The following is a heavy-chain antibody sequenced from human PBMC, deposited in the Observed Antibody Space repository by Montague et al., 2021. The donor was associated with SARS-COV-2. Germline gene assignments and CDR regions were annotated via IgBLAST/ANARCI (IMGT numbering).Heavy chain of an antibody. CDR1: GGSISGYY. Sequence: SETLSLTCTVSGGSISGYYWSWIRQPPGKGLEWIGYIYYSGSTKXXPFLKSRVTVSVDRSKNQVSLKLSSVTAADTAVYYCARLLRSCANGVCRTYYYYAMDVWGQGTTVTVSS. CDR2: IYYSGST. D-gene: IGHD2-8*01. CDR3: ARLLRSCANGVCRTYYYYAMDV. V-gene: IGHV4-59*01. J-gene: IGHJ6*02.